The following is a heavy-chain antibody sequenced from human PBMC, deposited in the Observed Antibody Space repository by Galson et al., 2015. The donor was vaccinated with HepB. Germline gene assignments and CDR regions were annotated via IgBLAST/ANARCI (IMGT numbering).Heavy chain of an antibody. Sequence: SLRLSCAASGFTFSNYNINWVRQAPGKGLEWVSSISSSSSYIYYADSVKGRFTISRDNAKNSLYLQMNSLSVEDTAVYYCAREPVIKAFYFDYWGQGTLVTVSS. V-gene: IGHV3-21*01. CDR2: ISSSSSYI. CDR1: GFTFSNYN. D-gene: IGHD3-22*01. J-gene: IGHJ4*02. CDR3: AREPVIKAFYFDY.